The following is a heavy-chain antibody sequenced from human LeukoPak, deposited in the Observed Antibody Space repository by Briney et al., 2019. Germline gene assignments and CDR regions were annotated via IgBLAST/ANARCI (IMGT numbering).Heavy chain of an antibody. J-gene: IGHJ4*02. CDR3: ARDSYWSGRGYDFWSGYLYYFDY. V-gene: IGHV3-11*04. D-gene: IGHD3-3*01. CDR2: IISSGSTI. Sequence: GGSLRLSCAASGFTFSDYYMSWIRQAPGKGLEWVSYIISSGSTIYYADSVKGRFTISRDNAKNSLYLQMNSLRAEDTAVYYCARDSYWSGRGYDFWSGYLYYFDYWGQGTLVTVSS. CDR1: GFTFSDYY.